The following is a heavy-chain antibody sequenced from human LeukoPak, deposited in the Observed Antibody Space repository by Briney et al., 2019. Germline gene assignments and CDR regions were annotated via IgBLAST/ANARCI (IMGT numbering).Heavy chain of an antibody. CDR2: INSNSGGT. V-gene: IGHV1-2*04. CDR3: ARGSIVVVVAALYNWFDP. J-gene: IGHJ5*02. D-gene: IGHD2-15*01. CDR1: GYTFTGYY. Sequence: ASVKVSCKASGYTFTGYYMHWVRQAPRQGLEWMGWINSNSGGTNYAQKFQGWVTMTRDTSISTAYMELSRLRSDDTAVYYCARGSIVVVVAALYNWFDPWGQGTLITVSS.